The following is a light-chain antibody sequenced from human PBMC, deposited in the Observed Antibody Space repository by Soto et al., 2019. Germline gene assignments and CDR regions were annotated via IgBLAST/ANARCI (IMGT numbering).Light chain of an antibody. CDR1: QSVNSI. V-gene: IGKV3-15*01. CDR2: GAS. Sequence: EIVMTQSPATLSVSPGERATLSCRASQSVNSILAWYQHKPGQAHRLLIYGASTRATGIPARFSGSGSGTEFTLTISSLQSEDFAVYYCQQYNNWPYTFGQGTKLEIK. CDR3: QQYNNWPYT. J-gene: IGKJ2*01.